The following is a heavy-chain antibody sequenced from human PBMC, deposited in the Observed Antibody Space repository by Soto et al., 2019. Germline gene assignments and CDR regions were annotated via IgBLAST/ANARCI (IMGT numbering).Heavy chain of an antibody. CDR2: FDPEDGET. CDR3: ATDGPDTAMVDFDY. V-gene: IGHV1-24*01. CDR1: GYTLTELS. Sequence: ASVKVSCKVSGYTLTELSMHWVRQAPGKGLEWMGGFDPEDGETIYAQKFQGRVTMTEDTSTDTAYMELSSLRSEDTAVYYCATDGPDTAMVDFDYWGQGTLVTVST. J-gene: IGHJ4*02. D-gene: IGHD5-18*01.